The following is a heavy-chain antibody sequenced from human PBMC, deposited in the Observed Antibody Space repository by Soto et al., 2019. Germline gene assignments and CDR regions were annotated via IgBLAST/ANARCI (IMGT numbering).Heavy chain of an antibody. CDR3: ARDDYGMDV. J-gene: IGHJ6*02. V-gene: IGHV3-33*01. CDR1: GFTFSSYG. Sequence: QVQLVESGGGVVQPGRSLRLSCAASGFTFSSYGMHWVRQAPGKGLEWVAVIWYDGGNKYYADSVKGRFTISRDNSKNTLYLQMNSRRAEYTAIDYGARDDYGMDVWGPGATVTVPS. CDR2: IWYDGGNK.